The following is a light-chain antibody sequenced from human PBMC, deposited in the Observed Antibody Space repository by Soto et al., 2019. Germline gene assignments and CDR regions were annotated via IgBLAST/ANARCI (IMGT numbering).Light chain of an antibody. J-gene: IGLJ2*01. CDR2: DNN. V-gene: IGLV1-51*01. CDR1: SSNIGNNY. CDR3: GTWDSRLSAVV. Sequence: QSVLTQPPSVSAAPGQKVTISCSGSSSNIGNNYVSWYQQLPGTAPKLLIYDNNKRPSGIPDRFSGSKSGTSATLGITALQTGDEADYYCGTWDSRLSAVVFGGGTKLTVL.